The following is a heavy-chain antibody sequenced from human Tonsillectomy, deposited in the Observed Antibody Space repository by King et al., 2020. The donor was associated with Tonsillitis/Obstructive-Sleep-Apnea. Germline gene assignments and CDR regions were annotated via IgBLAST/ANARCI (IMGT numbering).Heavy chain of an antibody. CDR1: GFTFSSYG. CDR2: IWYDGSNK. Sequence: VQLVESGGGVVQPGRSLRLSCAASGFTFSSYGMHWVRQAPGKGLEGVAVIWYDGSNKYYADSVKGRFTISRDNSKNTLYLQMNSLRAEDTAVYYCARDRGGSYYLDYWGQGTLVTVSS. D-gene: IGHD1-26*01. J-gene: IGHJ4*02. V-gene: IGHV3-33*01. CDR3: ARDRGGSYYLDY.